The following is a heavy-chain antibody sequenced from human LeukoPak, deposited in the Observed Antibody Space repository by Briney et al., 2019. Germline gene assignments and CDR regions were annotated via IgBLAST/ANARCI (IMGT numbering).Heavy chain of an antibody. CDR1: GFTFASYG. CDR2: ITTNGGRI. Sequence: GGSLRLSCAASGFTFASYGMSWVRQAPGKGLERVSFITTNGGRISYADSVEGRFTISRDNPRNTLYMQMNSLRDEDTAVYYCAIMHGYYDGTGYWVQWGQGTLVTVSS. D-gene: IGHD3-22*01. V-gene: IGHV3-23*01. J-gene: IGHJ1*01. CDR3: AIMHGYYDGTGYWVQ.